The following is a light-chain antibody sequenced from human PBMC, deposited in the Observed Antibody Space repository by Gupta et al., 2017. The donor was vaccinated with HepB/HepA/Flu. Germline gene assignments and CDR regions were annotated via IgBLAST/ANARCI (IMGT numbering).Light chain of an antibody. Sequence: QPVLTQPPSASGTPGQSVTVSCSGSSSNIGNDNSYWYHKLPGTATKRLSVMDNQRPSGVTDRLSGYTAGTTASPATRGLQSEDEAEDDCEDWDAKMSRWVFGGGTKLTVL. CDR3: EDWDAKMSRWV. CDR2: MDN. CDR1: SSNIGNDN. J-gene: IGLJ3*02. V-gene: IGLV1-47*01.